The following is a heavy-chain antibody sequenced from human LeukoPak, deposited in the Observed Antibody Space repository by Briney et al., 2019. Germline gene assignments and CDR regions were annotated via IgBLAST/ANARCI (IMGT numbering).Heavy chain of an antibody. CDR3: AILSSSRPDF. J-gene: IGHJ4*02. D-gene: IGHD6-6*01. Sequence: SETLSLTCAVYGASLSGYYWSWIRQPSGKGLEWIGEISHSGGTSYNPSLKSRVVISADASRKQFSLNLSSVTAADTAVYYCAILSSSRPDFWGQGTLVTVSS. V-gene: IGHV4-34*01. CDR2: ISHSGGT. CDR1: GASLSGYY.